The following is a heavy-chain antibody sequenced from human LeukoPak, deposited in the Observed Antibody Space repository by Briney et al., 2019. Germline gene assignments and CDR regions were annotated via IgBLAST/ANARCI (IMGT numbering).Heavy chain of an antibody. CDR3: ARHPTAAAVRFDP. CDR1: GFTFSSYW. Sequence: GGSLRLSCAASGFTFSSYWMSWVRQAPGKGLEWVANIKQDGSDKYYVDSVKGRFTISRDNAKNSLYLQVNSLRAEDTAVYYCARHPTAAAVRFDPWGQGTLVTVSS. V-gene: IGHV3-7*03. CDR2: IKQDGSDK. J-gene: IGHJ5*02. D-gene: IGHD6-13*01.